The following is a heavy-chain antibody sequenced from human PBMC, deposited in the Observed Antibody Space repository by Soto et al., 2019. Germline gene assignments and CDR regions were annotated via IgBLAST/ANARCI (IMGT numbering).Heavy chain of an antibody. Sequence: XETLSLTCAVSGYSISSGYYWGWIRQPPGKGLEWIGGIYHSGSTYYNPSLKSRVTISVDTSKNQFSLKLSSVTAADTAVYYCARDGNSNTYYYYGMDVWGQGTTVTVS. CDR1: GYSISSGYY. V-gene: IGHV4-38-2*02. CDR3: ARDGNSNTYYYYGMDV. J-gene: IGHJ6*02. D-gene: IGHD1-7*01. CDR2: IYHSGST.